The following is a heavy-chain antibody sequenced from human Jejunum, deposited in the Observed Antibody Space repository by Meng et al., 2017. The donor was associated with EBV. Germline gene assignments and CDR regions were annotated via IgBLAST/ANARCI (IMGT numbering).Heavy chain of an antibody. J-gene: IGHJ4*02. D-gene: IGHD3-22*01. CDR3: ARGDYYYDSSHYYGY. CDR2: ISYDGSNQ. CDR1: GFSLSRYC. V-gene: IGHV3-33*01. Sequence: GWVVGQHGRCVDVSCVGAGFSLSRYCMQWGRQAAGKGVEGVETISYDGSNQMYTDSVKGRFSISRDNSKNMMYLQMNSLRPEDTAVYYCARGDYYYDSSHYYGYWGQGTLVTVAS.